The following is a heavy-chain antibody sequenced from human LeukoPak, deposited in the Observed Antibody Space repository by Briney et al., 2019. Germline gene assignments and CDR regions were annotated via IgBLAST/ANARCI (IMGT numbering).Heavy chain of an antibody. Sequence: GGSLRLSCATSGFTFSSYAMSWVRQAPGKGLEWVSGIGASGGSTYYADSVKGRFTISRDNSKNTLYLQMNSLRAEDTAVYYCAKDGSIAVAGTYWFDPWGQGTLVTVSS. CDR1: GFTFSSYA. CDR2: IGASGGST. J-gene: IGHJ5*02. CDR3: AKDGSIAVAGTYWFDP. V-gene: IGHV3-23*01. D-gene: IGHD6-19*01.